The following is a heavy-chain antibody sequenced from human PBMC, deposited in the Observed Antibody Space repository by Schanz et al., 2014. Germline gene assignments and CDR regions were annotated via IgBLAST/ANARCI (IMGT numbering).Heavy chain of an antibody. Sequence: QVQVVQSGGGLVKPGGSLRLSCAASGFVFGDYYMTWIRQAPGKGLEWLSYISDSGTYTNYADSVKGRFTISRDNAKSSLYLQMNSLRVEDTVVYYCAASSGWHPSTDYWGQGTLVTVSS. V-gene: IGHV3-11*05. CDR3: AASSGWHPSTDY. CDR2: ISDSGTYT. CDR1: GFVFGDYY. D-gene: IGHD6-19*01. J-gene: IGHJ4*02.